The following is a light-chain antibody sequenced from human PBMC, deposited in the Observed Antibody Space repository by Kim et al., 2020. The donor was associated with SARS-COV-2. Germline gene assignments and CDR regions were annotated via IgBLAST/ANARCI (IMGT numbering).Light chain of an antibody. J-gene: IGLJ2*01. V-gene: IGLV3-21*04. CDR3: QVWDGSSDHVV. Sequence: PGKTSMITCGGNNIGSQGVRWYQQKPGQAPVLVINYDSDRPSGIPERFSGSNSGNTASLIISRVEAGDEADYYCQVWDGSSDHVVFGGGTQLTVL. CDR2: YDS. CDR1: NIGSQG.